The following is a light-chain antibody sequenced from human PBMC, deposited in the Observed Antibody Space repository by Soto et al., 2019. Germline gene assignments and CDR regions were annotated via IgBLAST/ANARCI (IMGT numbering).Light chain of an antibody. Sequence: ILTKRTSQSVSSYLAWYQQKPGQAPRLLIYDASNRATGIPARFSGSGSGTDFTLTISNLVAEQSGDSYCTAHRHWPAWPLAEGTKVDIK. V-gene: IGKV3-11*01. CDR1: QSVSSY. CDR2: DAS. CDR3: TAHRHWPAWP. J-gene: IGKJ1*01.